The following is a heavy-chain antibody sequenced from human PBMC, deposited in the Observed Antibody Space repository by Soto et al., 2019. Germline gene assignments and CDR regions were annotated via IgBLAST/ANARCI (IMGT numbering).Heavy chain of an antibody. CDR2: VSYDGSIT. V-gene: IGHV3-30*03. CDR1: GFTFSHYG. J-gene: IGHJ4*02. Sequence: QVQLVESGGGVVQPGGSLRLSCAASGFTFSHYGMAWVREAPGKGLEWVADVSYDGSITHYADSVKGRFSISRNNFKSTVSLQINSLTSEDTATYYCGRDDSYYSNYWSSFDHWGQGALVTVSS. D-gene: IGHD4-4*01. CDR3: GRDDSYYSNYWSSFDH.